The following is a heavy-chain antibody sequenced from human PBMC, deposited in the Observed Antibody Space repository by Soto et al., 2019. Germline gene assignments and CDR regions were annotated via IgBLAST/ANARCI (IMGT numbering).Heavy chain of an antibody. V-gene: IGHV4-39*07. CDR3: ARGASSSWSDFDY. CDR2: MFYSGLT. D-gene: IGHD6-13*01. Sequence: PSETLSLTCSVSGYSVSSSDYYWAWIRQPPGKGLEWIGYMFYSGLTYYNPSLKSRVTLSVDTSKNQFSLRLNSVTAADTAVYFCARGASSSWSDFDYWGQGSLVTVSS. CDR1: GYSVSSSDYY. J-gene: IGHJ4*02.